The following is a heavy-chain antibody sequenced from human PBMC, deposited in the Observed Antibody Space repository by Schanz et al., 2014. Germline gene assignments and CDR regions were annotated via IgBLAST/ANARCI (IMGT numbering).Heavy chain of an antibody. CDR2: ISYDGSTK. Sequence: VQLLESGGGLVQPGRSLRLSCAVSGFTFGGYALHWVRQAPGKGLEWVAVISYDGSTKYYADSVKGRFTISRDNSKNTLYLQINSLRAEDTAVYYCASGGYCTNGVCNGGRNWFDPWGQGTLVNDSS. CDR3: ASGGYCTNGVCNGGRNWFDP. V-gene: IGHV3-30-3*01. J-gene: IGHJ5*02. D-gene: IGHD2-8*01. CDR1: GFTFGGYA.